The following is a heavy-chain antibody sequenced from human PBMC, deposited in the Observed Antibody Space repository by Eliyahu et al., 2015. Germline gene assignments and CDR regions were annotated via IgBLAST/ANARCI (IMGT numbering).Heavy chain of an antibody. V-gene: IGHV4-34*01. CDR1: GGSFSGYY. D-gene: IGHD3-3*01. Sequence: QVQLQQWGAGLLKPSETLSLTCAVYGGSFSGYYWSWIRQPPGKGLEWIGEINHSGSTNYNPSLKSRVTISVDTSKNQFSLKLSSVTAADTAVYYCARRRAYDFWSGLWGQGTLVTVSS. J-gene: IGHJ4*02. CDR2: INHSGST. CDR3: ARRRAYDFWSGL.